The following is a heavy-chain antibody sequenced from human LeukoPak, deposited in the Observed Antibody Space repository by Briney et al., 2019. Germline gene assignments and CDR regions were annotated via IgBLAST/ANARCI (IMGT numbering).Heavy chain of an antibody. CDR2: INHSGST. D-gene: IGHD6-13*01. J-gene: IGHJ4*02. CDR3: ASQTVRIAAAVH. Sequence: SETLSLTCAVYGGSFSGYYRSWIRQPPGKGLEWIGEINHSGSTNYNPSLKSRVTISVDTSKNQFSLKLSSVTAADTAVYYCASQTVRIAAAVHWGQGTLVTVSS. V-gene: IGHV4-34*01. CDR1: GGSFSGYY.